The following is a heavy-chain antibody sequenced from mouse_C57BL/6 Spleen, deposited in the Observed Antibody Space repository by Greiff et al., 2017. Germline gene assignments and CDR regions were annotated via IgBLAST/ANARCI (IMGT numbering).Heavy chain of an antibody. CDR3: ARRGIWDFDY. V-gene: IGHV1-53*01. J-gene: IGHJ2*01. Sequence: QVQLQPPGTELVKPGASVKLSCKASGYTFTSYCMHWVKQRPGQGLEWIGYIYPSNGGTNYNEKFKIKATLTVDKSSSTAYMQLSSLTSEDSAVYYCARRGIWDFDYWGQGTTLTVSS. CDR1: GYTFTSYC. D-gene: IGHD1-1*02. CDR2: IYPSNGGT.